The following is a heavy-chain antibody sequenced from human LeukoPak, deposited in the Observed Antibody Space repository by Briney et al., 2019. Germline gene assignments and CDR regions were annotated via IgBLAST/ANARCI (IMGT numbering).Heavy chain of an antibody. CDR2: IDHTGIT. CDR1: DDSITNYY. D-gene: IGHD6-19*01. Sequence: PSETLSLTCTGSDDSITNYYWSWIRQPPGKGLEWIGYIDHTGITNYNPSLNSRVTISRDTSKNHFSLELSSATAADTAVYYCARGGDYSSGWYYFDYWGQGTLVTVSS. J-gene: IGHJ4*02. V-gene: IGHV4-59*01. CDR3: ARGGDYSSGWYYFDY.